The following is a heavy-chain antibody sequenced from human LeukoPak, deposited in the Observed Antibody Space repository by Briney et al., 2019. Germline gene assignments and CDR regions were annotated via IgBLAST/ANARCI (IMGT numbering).Heavy chain of an antibody. D-gene: IGHD5-18*01. CDR1: GYTFTGYY. J-gene: IGHJ4*02. V-gene: IGHV1-2*02. Sequence: RASVKVSCKASGYTFTGYYMHWVRQAPGQGLEWMGWINPSSGGTNYAQKFQGRVTMTRDTSISTAYMELSRLRSDDTAVYYCARYRGYSYGFDYWGQGTLVTVSS. CDR3: ARYRGYSYGFDY. CDR2: INPSSGGT.